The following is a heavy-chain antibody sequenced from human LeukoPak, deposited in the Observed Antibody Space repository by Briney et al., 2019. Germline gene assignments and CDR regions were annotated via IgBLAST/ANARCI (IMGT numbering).Heavy chain of an antibody. CDR2: IIPMFDTS. J-gene: IGHJ4*02. Sequence: ASVKVSCKASGGTFGSYGISWVRQAPGQGLEWMGRIIPMFDTSIYAQKFQGRVTITADKSTNTVYMELSSLRSEDTAVYYCARPKNRYCSSFSCYYYFDYWGQGTLITVSS. CDR3: ARPKNRYCSSFSCYYYFDY. D-gene: IGHD2-2*01. CDR1: GGTFGSYG. V-gene: IGHV1-69*06.